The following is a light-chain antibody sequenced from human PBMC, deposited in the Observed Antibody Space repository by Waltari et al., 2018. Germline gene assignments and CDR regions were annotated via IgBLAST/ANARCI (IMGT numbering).Light chain of an antibody. CDR3: SSYISSSTLEL. V-gene: IGLV2-14*03. J-gene: IGLJ2*01. CDR2: DVS. CDR1: SGDVGAYNY. Sequence: QSALTQPASVSGSPGQSITISCTGTSGDVGAYNYVSWYQQNPGKAPKLMIFDVSNRPSGVSSRFSGSKSCNTASLTISGLQAEDEADYYCSSYISSSTLELFGGGTSLTVL.